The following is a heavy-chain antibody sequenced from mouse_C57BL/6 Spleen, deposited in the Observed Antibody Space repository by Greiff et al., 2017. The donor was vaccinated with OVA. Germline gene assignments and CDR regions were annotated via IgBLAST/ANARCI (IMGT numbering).Heavy chain of an antibody. J-gene: IGHJ3*01. CDR3: ARADYSNSAWFAY. CDR2: INPSNGGT. CDR1: GYTFTSYW. D-gene: IGHD2-5*01. V-gene: IGHV1-53*01. Sequence: VQLQQPGTELVKPGASVKLSCKASGYTFTSYWMHWVKQRPGQGLEWIGNINPSNGGTNYNEKFKSKATLTVDKSSSTAYMQLSSLTSEDSAVYYCARADYSNSAWFAYWGQGTLVTVSA.